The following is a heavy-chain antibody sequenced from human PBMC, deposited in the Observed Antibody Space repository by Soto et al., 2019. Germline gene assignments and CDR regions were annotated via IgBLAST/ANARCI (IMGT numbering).Heavy chain of an antibody. J-gene: IGHJ4*02. Sequence: EVQLLESGGGLVQPGGSLRLSCAASGFTFSSYAMSWVRQAPGKGLEWVSAISGSGGSTYYADSVKGRFTISRDTSKNTLYLQMNSLRAEDTAVYYCAKDVSKYQLGPPGYWGQGTLVTVSS. CDR2: ISGSGGST. V-gene: IGHV3-23*01. CDR3: AKDVSKYQLGPPGY. D-gene: IGHD2-2*01. CDR1: GFTFSSYA.